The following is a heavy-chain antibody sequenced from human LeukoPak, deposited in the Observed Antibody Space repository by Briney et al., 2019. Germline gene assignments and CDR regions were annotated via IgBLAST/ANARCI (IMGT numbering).Heavy chain of an antibody. J-gene: IGHJ4*02. CDR2: IYNSAST. CDR3: ARHPVRRVGYYLDYFDY. Sequence: KPSETLSLTCTVSGGSISNYYWSWIRQPPGKGLEWIGYIYNSASTDYNPSLKSRVTISVDTSRNQFSLKLSSVTAADTAVYYCARHPVRRVGYYLDYFDYWGQGTLVTVSS. CDR1: GGSISNYY. D-gene: IGHD3-22*01. V-gene: IGHV4-59*01.